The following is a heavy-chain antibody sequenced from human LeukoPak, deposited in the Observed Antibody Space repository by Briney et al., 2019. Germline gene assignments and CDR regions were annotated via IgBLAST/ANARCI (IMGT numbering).Heavy chain of an antibody. D-gene: IGHD3-10*01. J-gene: IGHJ4*02. V-gene: IGHV3-23*01. CDR3: AKITKATTPNY. CDR1: GLTFSNYA. CDR2: ITDSGRKT. Sequence: GGSLRLSCAASGLTFSNYAMNWVRQASGKGLEWVSGITDSGRKTYYADSVMGRFSISRDDSKNTVYLQMSDLRAEDTAVYYCAKITKATTPNYWGQGTLVTVSS.